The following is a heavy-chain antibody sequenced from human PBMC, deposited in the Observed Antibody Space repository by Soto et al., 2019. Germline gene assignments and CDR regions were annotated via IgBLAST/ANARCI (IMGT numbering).Heavy chain of an antibody. Sequence: SETLSLTCTVSGGSISSYYWSWIRQPPGKGLEWIGYIYYSGSTNYNPSLKSRVTISVDTSKNQFSLKLSSVTAADTAVYYCARGELRYFDWLFKDYYGMDVWGQGTTVTVSS. V-gene: IGHV4-59*01. CDR1: GGSISSYY. CDR2: IYYSGST. CDR3: ARGELRYFDWLFKDYYGMDV. D-gene: IGHD3-9*01. J-gene: IGHJ6*02.